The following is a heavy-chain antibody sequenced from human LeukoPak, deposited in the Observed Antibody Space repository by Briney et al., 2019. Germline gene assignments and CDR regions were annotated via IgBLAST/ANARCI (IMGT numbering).Heavy chain of an antibody. CDR1: GYTFTSYG. D-gene: IGHD4-17*01. CDR2: ISAYNGNT. Sequence: ASVKVSCKASGYTFTSYGISWVRQAPGQGLEWMGWISAYNGNTNYAQKLQGRVTMITDTSTSTAYMELRNLRSDDTAVYYCARDRGALAVTTKLAFDIWGQGAMVTVSS. J-gene: IGHJ3*02. CDR3: ARDRGALAVTTKLAFDI. V-gene: IGHV1-18*01.